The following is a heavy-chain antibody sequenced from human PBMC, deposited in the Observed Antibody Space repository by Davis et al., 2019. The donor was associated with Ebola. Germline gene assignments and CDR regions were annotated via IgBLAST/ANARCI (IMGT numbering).Heavy chain of an antibody. D-gene: IGHD3-22*01. CDR2: IYYSGST. CDR1: GGSINSYY. J-gene: IGHJ5*02. Sequence: SETLSLTCTVSGGSINSYYWSWIRQPPGKGLEWIGYIYYSGSTNYNPSLKSRVTISVDTSKNQFSLKLSSVTAADTAVYYCARTWLPNNWFDPWGQGTLVTVSS. V-gene: IGHV4-59*01. CDR3: ARTWLPNNWFDP.